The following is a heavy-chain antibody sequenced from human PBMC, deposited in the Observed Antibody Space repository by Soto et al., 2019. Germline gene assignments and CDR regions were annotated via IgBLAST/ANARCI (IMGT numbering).Heavy chain of an antibody. CDR2: ISGSGGST. D-gene: IGHD4-4*01. J-gene: IGHJ4*02. CDR1: RFTFSSYA. Sequence: GGSLRLSCAASRFTFSSYAMSWVRQAPGKGLEWVSAISGSGGSTYYADSVKGRFTISRANSKNTLYLQMNSLRVDDTALYFCAKGDSDYYFDSLGQGTLVTVSS. CDR3: AKGDSDYYFDS. V-gene: IGHV3-23*01.